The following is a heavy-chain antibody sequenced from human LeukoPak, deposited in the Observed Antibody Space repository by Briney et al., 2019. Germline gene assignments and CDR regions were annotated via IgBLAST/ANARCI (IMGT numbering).Heavy chain of an antibody. J-gene: IGHJ6*02. CDR1: GFTFDDYA. Sequence: GRSLRLSCAASGFTFDDYAMHWVRQAPGKGLEWVSGISWNSGSIGYADSVKGRFTISRDNAKNSLYLQMNCLRAEDTALYYCAKDGMDVWGQGTTVTVSS. V-gene: IGHV3-9*01. CDR2: ISWNSGSI. CDR3: AKDGMDV.